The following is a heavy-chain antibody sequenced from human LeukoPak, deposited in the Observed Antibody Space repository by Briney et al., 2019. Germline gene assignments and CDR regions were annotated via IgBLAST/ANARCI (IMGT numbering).Heavy chain of an antibody. Sequence: SETLSLTCNVSGVSINIYYWGWLRQTPGKGLEWIGRSHGSGSTNYNPSLKNRVTISIDKSKKSLSLSLTSVTAADTALYFCARDGDYDSGVFDVWGQGTLVTVSS. CDR1: GVSINIYY. V-gene: IGHV4-4*07. D-gene: IGHD3-22*01. CDR2: SHGSGST. CDR3: ARDGDYDSGVFDV. J-gene: IGHJ4*02.